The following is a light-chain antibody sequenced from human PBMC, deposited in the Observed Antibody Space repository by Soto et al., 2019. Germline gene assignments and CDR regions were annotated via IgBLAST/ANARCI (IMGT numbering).Light chain of an antibody. J-gene: IGKJ4*01. CDR1: QSLLHSNGYNY. CDR3: MQALQTPLT. CDR2: LGS. Sequence: DIVMTQSPLSLPVTPGEPASISCRSSQSLLHSNGYNYLDWYLQKPGQSPQLLIYLGSNRASGVPDRFSGSRSGTDFTLIISRVEAEDVGVYYCMQALQTPLTFGGGTKVDIK. V-gene: IGKV2-28*01.